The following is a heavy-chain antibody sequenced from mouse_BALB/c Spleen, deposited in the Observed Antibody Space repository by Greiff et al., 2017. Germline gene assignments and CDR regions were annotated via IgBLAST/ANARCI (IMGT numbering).Heavy chain of an antibody. Sequence: DVMLVESGGGLVKPGGSLKLSCAASGFTFSDYYMYWVRQTPEKRLEWVATISDGGSYTYYPDSVKGRFTISRDNAKNNLYLQISSLKSEDTAMYYCARAYYRYDDYYAMDYWGQGTSVTVSS. CDR2: ISDGGSYT. V-gene: IGHV5-4*02. D-gene: IGHD2-14*01. J-gene: IGHJ4*01. CDR3: ARAYYRYDDYYAMDY. CDR1: GFTFSDYY.